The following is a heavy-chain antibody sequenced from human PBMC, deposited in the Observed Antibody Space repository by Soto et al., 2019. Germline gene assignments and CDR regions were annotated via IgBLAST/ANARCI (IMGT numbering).Heavy chain of an antibody. V-gene: IGHV5-10-1*03. CDR2: IDPSDSYA. D-gene: IGHD2-2*01. CDR1: GYSFTSYW. J-gene: IGHJ5*02. CDR3: ARHRSDYSSSCYDP. Sequence: EVQLVQSEAEVKKPGESLRISCKGSGYSFTSYWITWVRQKPGKGLEWMGNIDPSDSYANYSPSFRGHVTLSADKSINTAYLHWSSLKASDTAIYYCARHRSDYSSSCYDPWGQGTLVTVSS.